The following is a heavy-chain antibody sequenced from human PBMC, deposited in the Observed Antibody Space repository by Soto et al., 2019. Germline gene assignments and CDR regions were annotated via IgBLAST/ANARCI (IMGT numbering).Heavy chain of an antibody. CDR1: GFSFSSYA. CDR2: ISGSGGTT. J-gene: IGHJ4*02. Sequence: EVQLLESGGGLVQPGGSLRLSCAASGFSFSSYAMSWVRQAPGKGLEWVSAISGSGGTTYYADSVKGRLTISRDNSKNTLSLQMNSLGAEDTAIYYCAMKEAGNRPFDYWGQGTLVTVSS. CDR3: AMKEAGNRPFDY. D-gene: IGHD6-19*01. V-gene: IGHV3-23*01.